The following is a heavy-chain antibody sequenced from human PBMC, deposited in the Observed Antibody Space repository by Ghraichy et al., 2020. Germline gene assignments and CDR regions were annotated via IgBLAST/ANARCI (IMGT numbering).Heavy chain of an antibody. D-gene: IGHD2-2*01. V-gene: IGHV3-23*01. CDR1: GFTFSNYA. J-gene: IGHJ4*02. CDR2: IGGSGVGA. CDR3: AKDRLDQLLQFDY. Sequence: GGSLRLSCAASGFTFSNYAMSWVRQAPGKGLEWVSTIGGSGVGADYADSVKGRFTLSRDNSKNTLYLHMNSLRADDTALYYCAKDRLDQLLQFDYWGQGTLVTVSS.